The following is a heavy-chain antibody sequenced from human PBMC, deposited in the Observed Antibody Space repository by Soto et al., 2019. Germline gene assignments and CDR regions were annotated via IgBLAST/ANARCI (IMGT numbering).Heavy chain of an antibody. D-gene: IGHD3-10*01. V-gene: IGHV4-4*07. CDR1: GGSISSYY. Sequence: PSETLSLTCTVSGGSISSYYWSWIRQPAGKGLEWIGRIYTSGSTNYNPSLKSRVTMSVDTSKNHVYLQLSSVTDADTAVYYCVRLYRGDLYDFDYWGQGAMVTVSS. CDR3: VRLYRGDLYDFDY. CDR2: IYTSGST. J-gene: IGHJ4*02.